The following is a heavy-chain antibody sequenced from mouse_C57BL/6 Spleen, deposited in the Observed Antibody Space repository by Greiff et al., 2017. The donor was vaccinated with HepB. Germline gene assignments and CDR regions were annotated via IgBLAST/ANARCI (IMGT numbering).Heavy chain of an antibody. CDR2: IYPGDGDT. CDR1: GYAFSSYW. CDR3: ASYSNDYAMDY. J-gene: IGHJ4*01. V-gene: IGHV1-80*01. D-gene: IGHD2-5*01. Sequence: VQLVESGAELVKPGASVKISCKASGYAFSSYWMNWVKQRPGKGLEWIGQIYPGDGDTNYNGKFKGKATLTADKSSSTAYMQLSSLTSEDSAVYCCASYSNDYAMDYWGQGTSVTVSA.